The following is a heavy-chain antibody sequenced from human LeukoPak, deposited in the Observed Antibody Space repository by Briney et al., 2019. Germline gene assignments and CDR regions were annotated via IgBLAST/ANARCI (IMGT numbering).Heavy chain of an antibody. D-gene: IGHD4-17*01. Sequence: ASVKVSCKASVGTFSSYAISWVRQAPGQGLEWMGGIIPIFGTANYAQKFQGRVTITADESTSTAYMELSSLRSEDTAVYYCARHDYGDYYFDYWGQGTLVTVSS. CDR2: IIPIFGTA. V-gene: IGHV1-69*13. J-gene: IGHJ4*02. CDR3: ARHDYGDYYFDY. CDR1: VGTFSSYA.